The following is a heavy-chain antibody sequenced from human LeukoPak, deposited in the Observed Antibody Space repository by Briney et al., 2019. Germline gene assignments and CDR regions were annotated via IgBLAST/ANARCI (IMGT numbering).Heavy chain of an antibody. CDR1: GGSFSGYY. J-gene: IGHJ4*02. V-gene: IGHV4-34*01. CDR2: INHSGST. Sequence: SETLSLTCAVYGGSFSGYYWSWIRQPPGKGLEWIGEINHSGSTNYNPSLKSRVTISVDTSKNQFSLKLSSVTAADTAVYYCARVMYYDYVWGSYRSYYFDYWGQGTLVTASS. CDR3: ARVMYYDYVWGSYRSYYFDY. D-gene: IGHD3-16*02.